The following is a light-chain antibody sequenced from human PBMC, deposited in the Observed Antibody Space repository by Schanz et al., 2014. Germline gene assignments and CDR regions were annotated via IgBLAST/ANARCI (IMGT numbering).Light chain of an antibody. CDR3: SSYTSSTWV. V-gene: IGLV2-14*01. CDR2: DVS. J-gene: IGLJ3*02. Sequence: QSALTQPASVSGSPGQPITISCTGTSSDVGGYNYVSWYQQHPGKAPKLMIYDVSNRPSGVSNRFSGSKSGNTASLTISGLQAEDEADYYCSSYTSSTWVFGGGTQLTVL. CDR1: SSDVGGYNY.